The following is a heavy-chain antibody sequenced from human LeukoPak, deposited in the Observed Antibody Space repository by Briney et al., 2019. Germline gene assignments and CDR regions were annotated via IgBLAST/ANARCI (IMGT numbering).Heavy chain of an antibody. D-gene: IGHD6-19*01. Sequence: GGSLRLSCAASGLNFNKYDMTWARQAPGKGLEWVSTITGRSDKTYYTDSVKGRFVTSRDNSKDTPYLQMNSLRAEDTALYYCAKGGWLDDLGQGALVTVSS. CDR3: AKGGWLDD. J-gene: IGHJ4*02. V-gene: IGHV3-23*01. CDR2: ITGRSDKT. CDR1: GLNFNKYD.